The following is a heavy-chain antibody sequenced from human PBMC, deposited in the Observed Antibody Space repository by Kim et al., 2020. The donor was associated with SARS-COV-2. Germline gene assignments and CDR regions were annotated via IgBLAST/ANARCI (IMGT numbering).Heavy chain of an antibody. CDR1: GGSMNNFY. Sequence: SETLSLTCTVSGGSMNNFYWNWIRQIPGKGLEWIGYIYHSGTTNYNPSLKSRVSTSMDTAKKQFTLNLTSVTAADTALYYCARATHFVSGSSSLGHWG. J-gene: IGHJ1*01. V-gene: IGHV4-59*03. D-gene: IGHD3-10*01. CDR2: IYHSGTT. CDR3: ARATHFVSGSSSLGH.